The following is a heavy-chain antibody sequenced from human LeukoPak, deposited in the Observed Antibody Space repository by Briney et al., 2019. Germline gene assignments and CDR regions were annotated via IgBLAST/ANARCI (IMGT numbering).Heavy chain of an antibody. CDR2: IYYSGST. CDR1: GGSISSGDYY. CDR3: AREGYCSGGSCYSGIDY. D-gene: IGHD2-15*01. Sequence: SQTLSLTCTVSGGSISSGDYYWSWIPQPPGKGLEWIGYIYYSGSTYYNPSRKRRVTISVDTAKNQFSLKLSSVTAADTAVYYCAREGYCSGGSCYSGIDYWGQGTLVSVSS. V-gene: IGHV4-30-4*01. J-gene: IGHJ4*02.